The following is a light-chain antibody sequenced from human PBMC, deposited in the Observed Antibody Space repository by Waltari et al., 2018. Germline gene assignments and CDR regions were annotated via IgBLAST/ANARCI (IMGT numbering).Light chain of an antibody. CDR1: QSLSRSR. V-gene: IGKV3-20*01. CDR3: QQYGSSVMYT. CDR2: AAS. J-gene: IGKJ2*01. Sequence: VLTQSPGTLSLSPGEGATLSCRASQSLSRSRLAWYQEKPGQAPRLLIYAASSRGTGIPDRFSCSGSGTDFSLTISRVEPEDFAVYYCQQYGSSVMYTFGQGTKLEIQ.